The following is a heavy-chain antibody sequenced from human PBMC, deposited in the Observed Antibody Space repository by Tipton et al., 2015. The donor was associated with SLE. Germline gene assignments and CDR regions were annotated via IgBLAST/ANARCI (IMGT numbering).Heavy chain of an antibody. D-gene: IGHD3-3*01. CDR1: GSTFTHYA. CDR2: ISSTSRYI. V-gene: IGHV3-21*01. J-gene: IGHJ4*02. CDR3: ARGGITIFGVVPY. Sequence: SLRLSCVASGSTFTHYAMSWVRQAPGKGLEWVSSISSTSRYIYYADSLKGRFTISRDNAKNSLYLQMNSLRAEDTAVYYCARGGITIFGVVPYWGQGTLVTVSS.